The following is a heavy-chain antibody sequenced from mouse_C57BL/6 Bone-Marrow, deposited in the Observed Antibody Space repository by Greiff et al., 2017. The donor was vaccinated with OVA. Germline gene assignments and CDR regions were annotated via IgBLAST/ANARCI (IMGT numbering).Heavy chain of an antibody. V-gene: IGHV14-4*01. J-gene: IGHJ3*01. CDR3: TLLGEGAY. Sequence: EVMLVESGAELVRPGASVKLSCTASGFNIKDDYMHWVKQRPEQGLEWIGWIDPENGDTEYASKFQGKATITADTSSNTAYLQLSSLTSEDTAVYYCTLLGEGAYWGQGTLVTVSA. CDR1: GFNIKDDY. CDR2: IDPENGDT. D-gene: IGHD4-1*01.